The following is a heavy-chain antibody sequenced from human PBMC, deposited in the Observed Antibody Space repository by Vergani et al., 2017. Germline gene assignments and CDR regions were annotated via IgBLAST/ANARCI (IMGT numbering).Heavy chain of an antibody. CDR3: TRHGRSGWAGYFHH. Sequence: QLQLQESGPGLVKPSETLSLTCTVSGVSIGSNSYYWGWIRQPPGKGLEWIGTIYYTGTTYYNEAHKSRLTISVDTSKNQFSLNLTSVTAADTAVYYCTRHGRSGWAGYFHHWGQGTLVTASS. CDR1: GVSIGSNSYY. CDR2: IYYTGTT. D-gene: IGHD6-19*01. V-gene: IGHV4-39*01. J-gene: IGHJ1*01.